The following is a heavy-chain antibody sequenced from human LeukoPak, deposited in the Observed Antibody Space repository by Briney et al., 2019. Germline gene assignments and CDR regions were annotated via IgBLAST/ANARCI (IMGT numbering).Heavy chain of an antibody. Sequence: ASVKVSCKASGYTFTNYDINWVRQATGQGLEWMGWMNPNSGDTGYAQKFQGGVTFTRDTSISTAYMELSSLRSEDTAVYYCARGNIEWELPGVFDPWGQGTLVTVSS. CDR1: GYTFTNYD. CDR3: ARGNIEWELPGVFDP. V-gene: IGHV1-8*03. D-gene: IGHD1-26*01. J-gene: IGHJ5*02. CDR2: MNPNSGDT.